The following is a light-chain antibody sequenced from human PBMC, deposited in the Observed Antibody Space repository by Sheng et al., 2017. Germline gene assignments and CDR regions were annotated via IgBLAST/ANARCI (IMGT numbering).Light chain of an antibody. V-gene: IGKV3-11*01. CDR1: QSISNY. Sequence: EIVLTQSPATLSLSPGERATLSCRASQSISNYLAWYQQKPGQAPRLLIYDASNRATGIPARFSGSGSETDFTLTISSLEPEDFAVYYCQQRRNWPPEYSFGQGTKLEIK. J-gene: IGKJ2*03. CDR2: DAS. CDR3: QQRRNWPPEYS.